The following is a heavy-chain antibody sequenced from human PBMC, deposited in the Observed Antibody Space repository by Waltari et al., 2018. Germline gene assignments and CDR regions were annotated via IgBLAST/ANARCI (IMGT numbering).Heavy chain of an antibody. Sequence: QVQLQESGPGLVKPSETLSLTCTVSGGSISSYYWSWIRQPPGKGLEWIGYIYYSGSTNYNPSLKSRVTISVDTSKNQFSLKLSSGTAADTAVYYCARDLRMGLRSSLRGGAFDSWGQGTMVTVSS. CDR2: IYYSGST. CDR3: ARDLRMGLRSSLRGGAFDS. D-gene: IGHD3-16*01. J-gene: IGHJ3*02. V-gene: IGHV4-59*01. CDR1: GGSISSYY.